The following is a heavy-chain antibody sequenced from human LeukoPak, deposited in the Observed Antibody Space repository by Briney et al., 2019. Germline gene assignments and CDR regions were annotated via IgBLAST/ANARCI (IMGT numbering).Heavy chain of an antibody. CDR2: IRKATEGGAT. CDR1: GFTFSNVW. V-gene: IGHV3-15*01. Sequence: GGSLRLSCAASGFTFSNVWMGWFRQAPGKGLECVGRIRKATEGGATDYAAPVQGRFTISRDDSSNTLYLQMNSLKTEDTAVYFCASAMSGSQCTCPDYWGQGTLVTVSS. J-gene: IGHJ4*02. D-gene: IGHD3-10*01. CDR3: ASAMSGSQCTCPDY.